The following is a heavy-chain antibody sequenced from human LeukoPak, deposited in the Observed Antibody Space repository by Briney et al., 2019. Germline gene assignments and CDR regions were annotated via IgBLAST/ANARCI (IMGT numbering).Heavy chain of an antibody. V-gene: IGHV3-53*01. D-gene: IGHD1/OR15-1a*01. CDR3: ARARTGAFDL. CDR2: IYSGGST. Sequence: GGSLRLSCAASGFTVSSNYMSWVRQAPGKGLEWVSVIYSGGSTYYADSVKGRFTISRDNSKNTLYLQMNNLRAEDTAMYYCARARTGAFDLWGQGTMVTVSS. CDR1: GFTVSSNY. J-gene: IGHJ3*01.